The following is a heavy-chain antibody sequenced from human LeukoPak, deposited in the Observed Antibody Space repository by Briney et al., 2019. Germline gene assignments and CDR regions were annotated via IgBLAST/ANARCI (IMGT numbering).Heavy chain of an antibody. CDR2: ISYDGSNK. Sequence: GGSLRLSCAASGFTFSSYAMHWVRQAPGKGLEWVAVISYDGSNKYYADSVKGRFTISRDNSKNTLYLQMNSLRAEDTAVYYCARDASDSGYVWGSPYWGQGTLVTVSS. J-gene: IGHJ4*02. CDR1: GFTFSSYA. D-gene: IGHD3-16*01. V-gene: IGHV3-30-3*01. CDR3: ARDASDSGYVWGSPY.